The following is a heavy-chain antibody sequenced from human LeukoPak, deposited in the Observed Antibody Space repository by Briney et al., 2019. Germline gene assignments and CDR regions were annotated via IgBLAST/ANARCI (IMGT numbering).Heavy chain of an antibody. CDR1: GFTFSSYA. V-gene: IGHV3-30-3*01. J-gene: IGHJ4*02. CDR3: ARERAPVSDGGAPGDY. Sequence: PGRSLRLSCAASGFTFSSYAMHWVRQAPGKGLEWVAVISYDGSNKYYADSVKGRFTISRDNSKNTLYLQMNSLRAEDTAVYYCARERAPVSDGGAPGDYWGQGTLATVSS. CDR2: ISYDGSNK. D-gene: IGHD1-26*01.